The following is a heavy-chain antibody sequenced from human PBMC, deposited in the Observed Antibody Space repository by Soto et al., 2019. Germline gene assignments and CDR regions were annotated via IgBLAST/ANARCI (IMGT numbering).Heavy chain of an antibody. CDR1: GYTFTSYY. CDR2: INPSGGST. Sequence: ASVKVSCKASGYTFTSYYMHWVRQAPGQGLEWMGIINPSGGSTSYAQKFQGRVTMTRDTSTSTVYMELSSLRSEDTAVYCCARDARNYDSSDYYYYGMDVWGQGTTVTVSS. D-gene: IGHD3-22*01. V-gene: IGHV1-46*01. CDR3: ARDARNYDSSDYYYYGMDV. J-gene: IGHJ6*02.